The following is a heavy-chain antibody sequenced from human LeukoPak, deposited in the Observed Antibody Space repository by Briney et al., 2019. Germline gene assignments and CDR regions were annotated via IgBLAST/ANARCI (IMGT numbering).Heavy chain of an antibody. D-gene: IGHD2-8*02. CDR2: ISSSGSTI. V-gene: IGHV3-48*03. J-gene: IGHJ4*02. CDR3: ASSTGHLNY. CDR1: GFTFSSYE. Sequence: GGSLRLSCAASGFTFSSYEMNWVRQAPGKGLEWVSYISSSGSTIYYADSVKGRFTISRDNAKNSLYLQMNSLRAEDTAVYYCASSTGHLNYWGQGTLVTVSS.